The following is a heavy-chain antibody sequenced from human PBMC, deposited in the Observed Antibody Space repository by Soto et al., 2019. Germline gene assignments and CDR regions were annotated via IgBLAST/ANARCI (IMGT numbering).Heavy chain of an antibody. J-gene: IGHJ6*02. D-gene: IGHD2-21*02. Sequence: QEQLLQSGAEVKKPGSSVRVSCKASGDIFTRYSFSWVRQAPGQGLEWLGGVIPVFGTSNYGQKFQGRVTITADKSTSTAFLDIRGLRSDDTAVYYCAGAPAGDYYYYYKFDVWGQGTAVTVS. CDR3: AGAPAGDYYYYYKFDV. CDR1: GDIFTRYS. V-gene: IGHV1-69*06. CDR2: VIPVFGTS.